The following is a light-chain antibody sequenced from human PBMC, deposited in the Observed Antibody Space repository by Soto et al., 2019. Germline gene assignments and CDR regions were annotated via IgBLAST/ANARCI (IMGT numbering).Light chain of an antibody. CDR3: QQYGSSPIT. V-gene: IGKV3-20*01. Sequence: EIVLTQFPGTLSLSPGERATLSCRATQSISSSYLAWYQQKPGQAPRLLIYGASSRATGIPDRFSGSGSGTDFTLTISRLEPEDFAVYYCQQYGSSPITFGQGTRLEIK. CDR1: QSISSSY. CDR2: GAS. J-gene: IGKJ5*01.